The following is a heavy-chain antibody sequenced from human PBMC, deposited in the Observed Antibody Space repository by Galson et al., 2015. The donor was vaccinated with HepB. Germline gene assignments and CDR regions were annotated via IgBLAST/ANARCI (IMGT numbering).Heavy chain of an antibody. Sequence: SLRLSCAASGFSFSHYYMSWVRQPPGKGLEWVANIKHDGGDKSYVDSVKGRFTISRDNAKSSLFLQMSSLRAEDTAVYFCARDSTTCRGCAFDIWGQGTMVTVSS. D-gene: IGHD2/OR15-2a*01. CDR1: GFSFSHYY. CDR3: ARDSTTCRGCAFDI. V-gene: IGHV3-7*03. J-gene: IGHJ3*02. CDR2: IKHDGGDK.